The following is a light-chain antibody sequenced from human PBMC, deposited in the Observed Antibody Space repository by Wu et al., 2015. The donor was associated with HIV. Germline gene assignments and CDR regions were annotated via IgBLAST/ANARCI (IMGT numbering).Light chain of an antibody. CDR3: QQYNNWPPRDS. V-gene: IGKV3D-15*01. CDR2: GAS. Sequence: EIVMTQSPATLSVSPGERATLSCRASQSVSSNLAWYQQRLGQAPRLLIYGASTRATGIPARFSGSGSGTEFTLTISSLQSEDFAVYYCQQYNNWPPRDSFGQGTQLEIK. J-gene: IGKJ2*03. CDR1: QSVSSN.